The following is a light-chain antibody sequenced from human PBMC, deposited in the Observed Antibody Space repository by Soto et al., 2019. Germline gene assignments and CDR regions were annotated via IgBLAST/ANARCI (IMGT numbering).Light chain of an antibody. Sequence: VLTQSPSTLSRSPGERATLSCRASQSIHTSLAWYQQKSGKPPRLVIYDSTLRANGVPDRFGGSRSGTDFTLIISSRQPEYCAVYYCQQRANWTLTFGGGTKVDIK. J-gene: IGKJ4*01. CDR1: QSIHTS. CDR2: DST. V-gene: IGKV3-11*01. CDR3: QQRANWTLT.